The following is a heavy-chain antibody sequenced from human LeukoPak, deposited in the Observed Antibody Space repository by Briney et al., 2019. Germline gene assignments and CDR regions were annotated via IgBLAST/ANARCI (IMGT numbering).Heavy chain of an antibody. J-gene: IGHJ4*02. D-gene: IGHD2-21*02. CDR1: GGTFSSYA. CDR2: IIPILGIA. Sequence: GSSVKVSRKASGGTFSSYAISWVRQAPGQGLEWMGRIIPILGIANYAQKFQGRVTITADKSTSTAYMGLSSLRSEDTAVYYCATSIVVVTAIRDYFDYWGQGTLVTVSS. CDR3: ATSIVVVTAIRDYFDY. V-gene: IGHV1-69*04.